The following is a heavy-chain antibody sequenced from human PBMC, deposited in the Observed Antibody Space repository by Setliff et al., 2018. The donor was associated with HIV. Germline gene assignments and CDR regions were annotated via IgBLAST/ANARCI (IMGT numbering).Heavy chain of an antibody. Sequence: PSETLSLTCTIYGGSFSGNHWSWIRQSPGNGLEWIGEVLYNGGTRYNPSLENRVSMSVDTSKNQFSLKLTSVTAADTAVYYCARHWRGSGWSYWFDPWGQGTLVTVSS. V-gene: IGHV4-34*12. D-gene: IGHD6-19*01. CDR2: VLYNGGT. CDR1: GGSFSGNH. J-gene: IGHJ5*02. CDR3: ARHWRGSGWSYWFDP.